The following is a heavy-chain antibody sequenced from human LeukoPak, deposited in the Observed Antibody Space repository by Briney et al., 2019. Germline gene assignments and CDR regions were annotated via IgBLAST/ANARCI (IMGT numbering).Heavy chain of an antibody. CDR2: IIPIFGTA. V-gene: IGHV1-69*01. CDR1: GGTFSSYA. Sequence: SVKVSCKASGGTFSSYAISWVRQAPGQGLEWMGGIIPIFGTANYAQKFQGRVTITADESTSTAYTELSSLRSEDTAVYYCASNSSGWYAFDYWGQGTLVTVSS. J-gene: IGHJ4*02. D-gene: IGHD6-19*01. CDR3: ASNSSGWYAFDY.